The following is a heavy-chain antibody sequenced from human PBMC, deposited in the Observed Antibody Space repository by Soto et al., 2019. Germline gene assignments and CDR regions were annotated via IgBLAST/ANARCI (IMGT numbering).Heavy chain of an antibody. CDR3: AKGLVDAMPEPLDY. D-gene: IGHD2-8*01. V-gene: IGHV3-9*01. Sequence: GGSLRLSCAASGFTFDDYAMHWVRQAPGKGLEWVSGISWNSGSIGYADSVKGRFTISRDNAKNSLYLQMNSLRAEDTALYYCAKGLVDAMPEPLDYWGQGTLVTVSS. J-gene: IGHJ4*02. CDR2: ISWNSGSI. CDR1: GFTFDDYA.